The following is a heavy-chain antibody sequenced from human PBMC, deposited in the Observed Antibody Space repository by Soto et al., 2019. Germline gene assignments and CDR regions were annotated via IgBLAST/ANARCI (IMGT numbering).Heavy chain of an antibody. J-gene: IGHJ4*02. CDR2: IHYSGST. CDR1: GGSISSGGYY. D-gene: IGHD3-22*01. CDR3: ARSSINYYDSSAHYSGYFDY. V-gene: IGHV4-31*03. Sequence: QVQLQESGPGLVKPSQTLSLTCTVSGGSISSGGYYWSWIRQHPGKGLEWIGIIHYSGSTYHTPSLKSRVTMSADKSKNQSSLRLNTVTAANTAVYYCARSSINYYDSSAHYSGYFDYWGQGTLVTVSS.